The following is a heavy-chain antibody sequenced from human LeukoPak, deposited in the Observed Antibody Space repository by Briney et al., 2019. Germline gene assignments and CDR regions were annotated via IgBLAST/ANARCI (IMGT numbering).Heavy chain of an antibody. V-gene: IGHV3-23*01. D-gene: IGHD1-20*01. J-gene: IGHJ4*02. Sequence: PGGSLRLSCAASGFTFGSYAMGWVRQAPGKGLGWVSAISSSGASTYYADSVKGRFTISRDNSKNTLYLQMNSLRAEDTAVYYCAKDLDSWKFGYGHYYFDYWGQGTLVTVSS. CDR1: GFTFGSYA. CDR3: AKDLDSWKFGYGHYYFDY. CDR2: ISSSGAST.